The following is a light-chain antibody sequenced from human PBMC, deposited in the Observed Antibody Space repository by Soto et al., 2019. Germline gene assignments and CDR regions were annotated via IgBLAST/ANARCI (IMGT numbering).Light chain of an antibody. V-gene: IGKV3-11*01. CDR2: DAS. J-gene: IGKJ4*01. CDR3: QQRSDWPLT. CDR1: QSVGTY. Sequence: EIVLTQSPATLSLSPGERATLSCRAGQSVGTYLAWYQQKPGQAPRLLIYDASRRATGVPARFSGSGSGTDFTLTITSLEPEDFAVYYCQQRSDWPLTFGGGTKVEIK.